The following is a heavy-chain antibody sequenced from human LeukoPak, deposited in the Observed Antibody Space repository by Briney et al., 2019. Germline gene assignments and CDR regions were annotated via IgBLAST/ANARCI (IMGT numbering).Heavy chain of an antibody. Sequence: SVKVSCKASGYTFTGYYMHWVRQAPGQGLEWMGRIIPIFGIANYAQKFQGRVTITADKSTSTAYMELSSLRSEDTAVYYCARTLAAGPQEPFDPWGQGTLVTVSS. V-gene: IGHV1-69*02. J-gene: IGHJ5*02. CDR3: ARTLAAGPQEPFDP. CDR2: IIPIFGIA. CDR1: GYTFTGYY. D-gene: IGHD6-13*01.